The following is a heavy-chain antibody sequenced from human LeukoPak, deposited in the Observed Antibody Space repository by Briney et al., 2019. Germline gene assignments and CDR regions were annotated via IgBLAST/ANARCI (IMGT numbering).Heavy chain of an antibody. V-gene: IGHV3-23*01. Sequence: PGGSLRLSCAASGFTFSTYSMNWVRQAPGKGLEWVSSIRESGTSAYYADSVKGRFTVSRDNSKDTVSLQMERLRTEDTAVYYCAKDHAAAGAPDFWGQGTLVTVSS. CDR2: IRESGTSA. D-gene: IGHD4/OR15-4a*01. CDR1: GFTFSTYS. J-gene: IGHJ4*02. CDR3: AKDHAAAGAPDF.